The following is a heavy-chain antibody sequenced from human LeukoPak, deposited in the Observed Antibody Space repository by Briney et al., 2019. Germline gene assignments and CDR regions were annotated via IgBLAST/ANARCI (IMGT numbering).Heavy chain of an antibody. J-gene: IGHJ3*02. Sequence: SETLSLTCSVSGGSISSSSSYWGWIRQPPGKGLEWIGSIYYSGTTYYNPSLKSRVTISVDTSKNQFSLKLSSVTAADTAVYYCARIRITMIVVVIKTTDAFDIWGQGTMVTVSS. CDR1: GGSISSSSSY. CDR2: IYYSGTT. CDR3: ARIRITMIVVVIKTTDAFDI. D-gene: IGHD3-22*01. V-gene: IGHV4-39*07.